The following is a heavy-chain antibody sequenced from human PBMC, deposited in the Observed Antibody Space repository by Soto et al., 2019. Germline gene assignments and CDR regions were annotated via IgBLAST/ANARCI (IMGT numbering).Heavy chain of an antibody. CDR1: GGSIGSYE. D-gene: IGHD4-17*01. CDR2: IYSSGST. Sequence: PXETLSLPCTISGGSIGSYEWSWIRQPPGKGLEWIGYIYSSGSTNYNPSLKSRVTISLDTSKNQFSLKLSSVTAADTAVYYCARARYGDYVRYFDYWGQGTLVTVSS. V-gene: IGHV4-59*01. J-gene: IGHJ4*02. CDR3: ARARYGDYVRYFDY.